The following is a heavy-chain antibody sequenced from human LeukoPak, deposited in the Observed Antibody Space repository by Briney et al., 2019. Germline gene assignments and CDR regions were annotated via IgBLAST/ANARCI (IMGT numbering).Heavy chain of an antibody. CDR3: ARGPYSSSSLCYYGMDV. CDR2: IWYDGSNK. CDR1: GFTFSSYG. V-gene: IGHV3-33*01. J-gene: IGHJ6*04. Sequence: QPGRSLRLSCGASGFTFSSYGIHWVRQAPGKGREGVAVIWYDGSNKYYADSVKGLFTLSRDSSKNTLYLKMKSLRVEDMAVYYCARGPYSSSSLCYYGMDVWGKGTMVTVSS. D-gene: IGHD6-13*01.